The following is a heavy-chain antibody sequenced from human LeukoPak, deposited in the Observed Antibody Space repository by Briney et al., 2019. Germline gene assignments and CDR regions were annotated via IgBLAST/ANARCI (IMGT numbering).Heavy chain of an antibody. CDR1: GYSISSGYY. Sequence: SETLTLTCAVSGYSISSGYYWGWIRQPPGKGLEWIGSIYHSGSTYYNPSLKSRVTISVDTSKNQFSLKLSSVTAADTAVYYCAICSSTRTHAFDIWGQGTMVTVSS. CDR3: AICSSTRTHAFDI. J-gene: IGHJ3*02. V-gene: IGHV4-38-2*01. CDR2: IYHSGST. D-gene: IGHD2-2*01.